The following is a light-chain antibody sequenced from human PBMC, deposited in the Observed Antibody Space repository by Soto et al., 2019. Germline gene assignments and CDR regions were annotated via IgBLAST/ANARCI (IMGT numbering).Light chain of an antibody. V-gene: IGKV1D-13*01. J-gene: IGKJ3*01. Sequence: AIQLTQSPSSLSSSVGDRVTITCRASQDINTALAWYQQKPGMAPSLLIYDASTLESGVPSRFSGSGSGKDFTLTISRLQPEDFATYFCQQFNHDLFTFGHGTKVDVK. CDR1: QDINTA. CDR2: DAS. CDR3: QQFNHDLFT.